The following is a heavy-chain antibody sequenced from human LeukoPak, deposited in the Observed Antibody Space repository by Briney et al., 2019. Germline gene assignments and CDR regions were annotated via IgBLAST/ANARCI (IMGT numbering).Heavy chain of an antibody. CDR1: GFTFSSYE. Sequence: GGSLRLSCAASGFTFSSYEMNWVRQAPGKGLEWVSYISSSGSTIYYADSVKGRFTISRDNAKNSLYLQMNSLRAEDTAVYYCARADLSSWYYYYYMDVWGKGTTVTISS. CDR2: ISSSGSTI. CDR3: ARADLSSWYYYYYMDV. D-gene: IGHD6-13*01. J-gene: IGHJ6*03. V-gene: IGHV3-48*03.